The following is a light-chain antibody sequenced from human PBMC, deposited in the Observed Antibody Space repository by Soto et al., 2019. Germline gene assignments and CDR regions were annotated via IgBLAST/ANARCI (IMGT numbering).Light chain of an antibody. CDR1: QSVTRY. CDR3: QLRSHWL. CDR2: DAS. J-gene: IGKJ4*01. Sequence: EIVLTQSTATLALSPGERGTLSCRTSQSVTRYLAWYQQKPGQAPRLLIYDASNRATGIPARFSGSGSGTDFTLSISSLEPEDFAVYYCQLRSHWLFGGGTKVDIK. V-gene: IGKV3-11*01.